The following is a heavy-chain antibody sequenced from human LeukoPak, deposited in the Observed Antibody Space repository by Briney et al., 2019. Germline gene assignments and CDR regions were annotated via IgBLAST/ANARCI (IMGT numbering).Heavy chain of an antibody. D-gene: IGHD2-15*01. V-gene: IGHV4-34*01. Sequence: NPSGTLSLTCTVSGGSISSYYWSWIRQPPGKGLEWIGEINHSGSTNYNPSLKSRVTISVDTSKNQFSLKLSSVTAADTAVYYCARGRRYAVVVVVAAVVGRFDPWGQGTLVTVSS. CDR3: ARGRRYAVVVVVAAVVGRFDP. J-gene: IGHJ5*02. CDR1: GGSISSYY. CDR2: INHSGST.